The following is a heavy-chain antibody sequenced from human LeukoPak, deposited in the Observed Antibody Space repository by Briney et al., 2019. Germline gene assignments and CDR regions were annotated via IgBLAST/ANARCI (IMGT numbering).Heavy chain of an antibody. CDR2: IYHSGST. J-gene: IGHJ3*02. Sequence: SETLSLTCAVSGGSISSGGYAWRWLRQPPGRGREGLGYIYHSGSTYYNPSLKSRVTISVDRSKNQFSLKLSSVTAADTAVYYCARALQGDILTGYEPYDAFDIWGQGTMVTVSS. CDR1: GGSISSGGYA. V-gene: IGHV4-30-2*01. D-gene: IGHD3-9*01. CDR3: ARALQGDILTGYEPYDAFDI.